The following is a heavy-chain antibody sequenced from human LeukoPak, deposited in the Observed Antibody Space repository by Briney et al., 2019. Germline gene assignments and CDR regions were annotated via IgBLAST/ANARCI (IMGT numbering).Heavy chain of an antibody. Sequence: SETLSLTCTVSGGPISSGGFYWSWIRQPPGKGLEWIGYIYHSGSTNYNPSLKSRVTISVDTSKNQFSLKLSSVTAADTAVYYCARDYCSSTSCYEPDAFDIWGQGTMVTVSS. CDR3: ARDYCSSTSCYEPDAFDI. CDR2: IYHSGST. D-gene: IGHD2-2*01. J-gene: IGHJ3*02. V-gene: IGHV4-61*08. CDR1: GGPISSGGFY.